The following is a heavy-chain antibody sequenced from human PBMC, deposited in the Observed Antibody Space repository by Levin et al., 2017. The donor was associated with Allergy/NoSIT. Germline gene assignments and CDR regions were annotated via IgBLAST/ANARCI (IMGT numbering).Heavy chain of an antibody. CDR1: RFTLSIYW. CDR3: ARQSLPGGNSDYFYAMDV. J-gene: IGHJ6*02. Sequence: GGSLRLSCAASRFTLSIYWMSWVRQAPGKGLEWVANIRQDGSEKYYVDSVKGRFTISRDNAKNSLYLQMNSLRAEDTAVYYCARQSLPGGNSDYFYAMDVWGQGTTVTVSS. CDR2: IRQDGSEK. V-gene: IGHV3-7*01. D-gene: IGHD3-16*01.